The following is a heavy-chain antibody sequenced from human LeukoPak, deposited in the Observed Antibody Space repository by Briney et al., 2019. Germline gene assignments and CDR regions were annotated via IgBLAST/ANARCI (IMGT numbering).Heavy chain of an antibody. CDR1: GGSISSYY. V-gene: IGHV4-59*01. J-gene: IGHJ4*02. D-gene: IGHD3-10*01. CDR2: IYYSGST. CDR3: ARAPRDYGSGSYLYYYFDY. Sequence: PSETLSLTCTVSGGSISSYYWGWIRQPPGKGLEWIGYIYYSGSTNYNPSLKSRVTTSVDTSKNQFSLKLSSVTAADTAVYYCARAPRDYGSGSYLYYYFDYWGQGTLVTVSS.